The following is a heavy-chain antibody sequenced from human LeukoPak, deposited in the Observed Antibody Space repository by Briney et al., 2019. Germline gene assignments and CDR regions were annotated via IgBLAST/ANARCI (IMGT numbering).Heavy chain of an antibody. V-gene: IGHV3-53*01. J-gene: IGHJ6*03. Sequence: GGSLGLSCAASGFTVSSNYMSWVRQAPGKGLEWVSVIYSGGSTYYADSVKGRFTISRDNSKNTLYLQMNSLRAEDTAVYYCARDQRDCSSTSCYGWNYYYYMDVWGKGTTVTVSS. D-gene: IGHD2-2*01. CDR2: IYSGGST. CDR3: ARDQRDCSSTSCYGWNYYYYMDV. CDR1: GFTVSSNY.